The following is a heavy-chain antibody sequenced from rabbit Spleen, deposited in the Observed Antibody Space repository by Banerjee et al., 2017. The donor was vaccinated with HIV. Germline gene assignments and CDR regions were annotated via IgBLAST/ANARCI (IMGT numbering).Heavy chain of an antibody. Sequence: QSLEESGGDLVKPGASLTLTCTASGFSFSSNYYMYWVRQAPGKGLEWIGCIFGGGSGSTYYASWAKGRFTISKTSSTTVTLQMTSLTAADTATYFCARGSSGYGGYAYALSNLWGPGTLVTVS. J-gene: IGHJ4*01. V-gene: IGHV1S40*01. CDR2: IFGGGSGST. D-gene: IGHD6-1*01. CDR3: ARGSSGYGGYAYALSNL. CDR1: GFSFSSNYY.